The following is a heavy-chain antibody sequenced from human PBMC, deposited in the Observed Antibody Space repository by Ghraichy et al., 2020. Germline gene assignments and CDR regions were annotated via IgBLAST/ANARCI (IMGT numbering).Heavy chain of an antibody. V-gene: IGHV4-4*07. CDR1: GGSISSYY. J-gene: IGHJ6*02. Sequence: SETLSLTCTVSGGSISSYYWSWIRQPAGKGLEWIGRFYTSGDTNYNPSLKSRVTMSIDTSKNQFSLKLSSVTAADTAVYYCAREELRPARGYYGMDVWGQGTTVTVSS. D-gene: IGHD1-7*01. CDR3: AREELRPARGYYGMDV. CDR2: FYTSGDT.